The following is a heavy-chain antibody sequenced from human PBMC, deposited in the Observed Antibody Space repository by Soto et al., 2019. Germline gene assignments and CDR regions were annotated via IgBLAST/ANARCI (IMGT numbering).Heavy chain of an antibody. Sequence: ASVQVSCKASGFTFTSSAVQWVRQARGQRLEWIGWIVVGSGNTNYAQKFQERVTITRDMSTSTAYMELSSLRAEDTAVYYCAKDAMIVVVITLPDYWGQGTLVTVSS. D-gene: IGHD3-22*01. CDR3: AKDAMIVVVITLPDY. V-gene: IGHV1-58*01. CDR2: IVVGSGNT. CDR1: GFTFTSSA. J-gene: IGHJ4*02.